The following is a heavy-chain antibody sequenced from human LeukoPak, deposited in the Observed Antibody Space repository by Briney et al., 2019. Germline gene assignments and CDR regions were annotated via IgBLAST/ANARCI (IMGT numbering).Heavy chain of an antibody. D-gene: IGHD6-13*01. Sequence: GGSLRLSCAASGFTFSNYGMHWVRQAPGKGLEWVAFIQYDGSNKYYADSVKGRFTISRDNAKNSLYLQMNSLRAEDTAVYYCARDRPEHRAAGIAEAVPEYFQYWGQGTLVTVSS. CDR3: ARDRPEHRAAGIAEAVPEYFQY. V-gene: IGHV3-30*02. J-gene: IGHJ1*01. CDR1: GFTFSNYG. CDR2: IQYDGSNK.